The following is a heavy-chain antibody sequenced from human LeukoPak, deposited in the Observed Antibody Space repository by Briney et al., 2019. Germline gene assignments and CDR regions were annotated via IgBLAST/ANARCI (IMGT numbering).Heavy chain of an antibody. V-gene: IGHV4-4*07. CDR3: ASTGLYYDSSGYYPDSYWYFDL. Sequence: SETLSLTCTVSGGSISSYYWSWIRQPAGKGLEWIGRIYTSGSTNYNPSLKSRVTMSVDTSKNQFSLQLSSVTAADTAVYYCASTGLYYDSSGYYPDSYWYFDLWGRGTLVTVSS. D-gene: IGHD3-22*01. J-gene: IGHJ2*01. CDR2: IYTSGST. CDR1: GGSISSYY.